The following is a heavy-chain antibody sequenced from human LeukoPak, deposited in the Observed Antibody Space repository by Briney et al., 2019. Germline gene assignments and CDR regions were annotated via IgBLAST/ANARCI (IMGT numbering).Heavy chain of an antibody. Sequence: ASVKVSCKASGYTFTGYYMHWVRQAPGQGLEWMGWINPNSGGTNYAQKFQGRVTMTRDTSISTAYMELSRLRSDDTAVYYCAVGYCSGGSCWRGFDPWGQGTLVTVSS. J-gene: IGHJ5*02. CDR3: AVGYCSGGSCWRGFDP. CDR1: GYTFTGYY. CDR2: INPNSGGT. D-gene: IGHD2-15*01. V-gene: IGHV1-2*02.